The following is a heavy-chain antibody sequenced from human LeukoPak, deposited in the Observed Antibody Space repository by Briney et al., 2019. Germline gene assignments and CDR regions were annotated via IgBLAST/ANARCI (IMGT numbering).Heavy chain of an antibody. J-gene: IGHJ4*02. CDR3: ARDQLTIFGVVMNGDYYFDY. V-gene: IGHV1-18*01. CDR1: GYTFTSYG. Sequence: ASAKVSCKASGYTFTSYGISWVRQAPGQGLEWMGWISAYNGNTNYAQKLQGRVTMTTDTSTSTAYMELRSLRSDDTAVYYCARDQLTIFGVVMNGDYYFDYWGQGTLVTVSS. CDR2: ISAYNGNT. D-gene: IGHD3-3*01.